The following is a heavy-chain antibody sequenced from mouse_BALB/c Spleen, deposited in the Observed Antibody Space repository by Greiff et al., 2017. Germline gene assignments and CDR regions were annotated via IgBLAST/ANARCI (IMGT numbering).Heavy chain of an antibody. CDR1: GYAFTNYL. D-gene: IGHD1-1*01. Sequence: VQRVESGAELVRPGTSVKVSCKASGYAFTNYLIEWVKQRPGQGLEWIGVINPGSGGTNYNEKFKGKATLTADKSSSTAYMQLSSLTSDDSAVYFCARDYGSRFDYWGQGTTLTVSS. CDR3: ARDYGSRFDY. V-gene: IGHV1-54*01. CDR2: INPGSGGT. J-gene: IGHJ2*01.